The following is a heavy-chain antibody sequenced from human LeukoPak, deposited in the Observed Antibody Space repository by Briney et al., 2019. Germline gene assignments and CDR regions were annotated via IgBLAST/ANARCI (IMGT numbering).Heavy chain of an antibody. CDR2: ISWNSGSI. CDR1: GFTFNNFD. D-gene: IGHD4-11*01. Sequence: PGGSLRLSCAASGFTFNNFDMSWVRQAPGKGLEWVSGISWNSGSIDYADSVRGRFTISRDNAKNSLYLQMNSLRAEDTALYYCAKDVYSNYGQEGYFDYWGQGTLVTVSS. V-gene: IGHV3-9*01. J-gene: IGHJ4*02. CDR3: AKDVYSNYGQEGYFDY.